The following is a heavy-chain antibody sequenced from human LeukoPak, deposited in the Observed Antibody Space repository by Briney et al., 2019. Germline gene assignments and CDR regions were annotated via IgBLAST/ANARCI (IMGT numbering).Heavy chain of an antibody. D-gene: IGHD4-17*01. Sequence: GGSLRLSCAASGFIFRNYWMHWVRQAPGKGLVWVARINPNGITTTYTDSVKGRFTISRDNAKNTLYLQMNSLRAEDTAVYYCAKDFAGDRDYWGQGTQVTVSS. CDR1: GFIFRNYW. J-gene: IGHJ4*02. CDR2: INPNGITT. CDR3: AKDFAGDRDY. V-gene: IGHV3-74*01.